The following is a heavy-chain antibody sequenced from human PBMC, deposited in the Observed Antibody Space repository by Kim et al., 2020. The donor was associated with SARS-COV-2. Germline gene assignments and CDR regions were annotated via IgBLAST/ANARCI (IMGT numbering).Heavy chain of an antibody. D-gene: IGHD4-17*01. Sequence: GGSLRLSCAASGFTFSSYGMHWVHQAPGKGLEWVAVISYDGSNKYYADSVKGRFTISRDNSKNTLYLQMNSLRAEDTAVYYCAKAEGYGELRPLSYFDYWGQGTLVTVSS. CDR2: ISYDGSNK. CDR1: GFTFSSYG. V-gene: IGHV3-30*18. CDR3: AKAEGYGELRPLSYFDY. J-gene: IGHJ4*02.